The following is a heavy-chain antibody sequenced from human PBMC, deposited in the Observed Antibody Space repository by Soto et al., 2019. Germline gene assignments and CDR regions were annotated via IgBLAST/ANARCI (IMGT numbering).Heavy chain of an antibody. CDR1: GFTVSSNY. Sequence: EVQLVESGGGLVQPGGSLRLSCAASGFTVSSNYMTWVRQAPGKGLEWVSVIYSGGSTYYADSVKGRFTISRDNSKNTLYLQMNSLRAEETAVYYCARGIAAAGSYYFDYWGQGTLVTVSS. CDR3: ARGIAAAGSYYFDY. V-gene: IGHV3-66*01. CDR2: IYSGGST. J-gene: IGHJ4*02. D-gene: IGHD6-13*01.